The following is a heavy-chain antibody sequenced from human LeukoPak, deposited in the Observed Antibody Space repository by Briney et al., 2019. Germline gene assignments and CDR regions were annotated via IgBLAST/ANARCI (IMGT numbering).Heavy chain of an antibody. CDR1: GFTFSSYA. CDR3: AKDRTVTAYYSYYDMDV. CDR2: ISYDGSNK. J-gene: IGHJ6*02. D-gene: IGHD2-21*02. Sequence: GGSLRLSCAASGFTFSSYAMHWVRQAPGKGLEWVAVISYDGSNKYYADSVKGRFTISRDNSKNTLYLQMNSLRAEDTAVYYCAKDRTVTAYYSYYDMDVWGQGTTATVSS. V-gene: IGHV3-30-3*01.